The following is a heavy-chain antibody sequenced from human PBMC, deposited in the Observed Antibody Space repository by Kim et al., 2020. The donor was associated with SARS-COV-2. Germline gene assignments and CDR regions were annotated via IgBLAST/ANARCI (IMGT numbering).Heavy chain of an antibody. CDR2: ISSSGSTI. D-gene: IGHD6-19*01. CDR3: ARDARSGWYASYYYYGMDV. CDR1: GFTFSSYE. J-gene: IGHJ6*02. V-gene: IGHV3-48*03. Sequence: GGSLRLSCAASGFTFSSYEMNWVRQAPGKGLEWVSYISSSGSTIYYADSVKGRFTISRDNAKNSLYLQMNSLRAEDTAVYYCARDARSGWYASYYYYGMDVWGQGTTVTVSS.